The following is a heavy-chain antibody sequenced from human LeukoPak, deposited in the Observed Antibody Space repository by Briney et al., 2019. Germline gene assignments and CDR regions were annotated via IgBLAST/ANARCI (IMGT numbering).Heavy chain of an antibody. CDR1: GFTVSSNY. CDR2: LYSGGET. CDR3: ARETFYYGFDV. J-gene: IGHJ6*02. V-gene: IGHV3-66*01. Sequence: PGGSLRLSCAASGFTVSSNYMSWVRQAPGMGLECVSVLYSGGETYYADSVKGRSTISRDNSQNTLYLQMSSLRAEDTAVYYCARETFYYGFDVWGQGTTVTVSS.